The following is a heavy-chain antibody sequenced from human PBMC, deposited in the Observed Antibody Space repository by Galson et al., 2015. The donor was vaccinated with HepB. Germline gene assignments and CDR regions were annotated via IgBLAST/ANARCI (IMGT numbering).Heavy chain of an antibody. CDR2: ISYDGSNK. CDR3: AKENPQYCSSTSCPEGYFDY. V-gene: IGHV3-30*18. J-gene: IGHJ4*02. D-gene: IGHD2-2*01. Sequence: SLRLSCAASGLTFSSYGMHWVRQAPGKGLEWVAVISYDGSNKYYADSVKGRFTISRDNSKNTLYLQMNSLRAEDTAVYYCAKENPQYCSSTSCPEGYFDYWGQGTLVTVSS. CDR1: GLTFSSYG.